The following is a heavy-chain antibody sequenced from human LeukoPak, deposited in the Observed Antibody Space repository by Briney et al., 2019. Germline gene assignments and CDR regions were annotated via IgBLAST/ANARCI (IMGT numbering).Heavy chain of an antibody. D-gene: IGHD5-18*01. CDR2: IIPIVGTA. V-gene: IGHV1-69*05. CDR1: GGTFSSYA. CDR3: ARVGSSGYSYGYGY. J-gene: IGHJ4*02. Sequence: ASVKVSCKASGGTFSSYAISWVRQAPGQGLEWMGGIIPIVGTANYAQKFQGRVTITTDESTSTAYMELSSLRSEDTAVYYCARVGSSGYSYGYGYWGQGTLVTVSS.